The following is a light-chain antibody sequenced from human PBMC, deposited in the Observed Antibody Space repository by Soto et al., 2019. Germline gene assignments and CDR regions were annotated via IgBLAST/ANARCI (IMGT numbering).Light chain of an antibody. CDR3: QQYNNWLTWT. CDR2: GAS. Sequence: EIVMTQSPATLSVSPGERATLSCRASQSVSSNLAWYQQKPGQAPRLLIYGASTRATGIPARFSGSVSGTEFTLTISSLQSEDFAVYYCQQYNNWLTWTFCQGTKVEIK. V-gene: IGKV3-15*01. CDR1: QSVSSN. J-gene: IGKJ1*01.